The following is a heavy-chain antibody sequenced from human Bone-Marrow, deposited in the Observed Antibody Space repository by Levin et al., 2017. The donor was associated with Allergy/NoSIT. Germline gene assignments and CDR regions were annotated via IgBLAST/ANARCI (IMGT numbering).Heavy chain of an antibody. J-gene: IGHJ4*02. Sequence: GGSLRLSCAASGFSVSRYWMHWVRQAPGKGLAWVSRINEDGSKINYADSVEGRFTISRDSAKNTLYLQMNSLGVEDTAVYYCTRDTFGVDDYWGQGTMVTVSS. CDR3: TRDTFGVDDY. CDR2: INEDGSKI. CDR1: GFSVSRYW. D-gene: IGHD3-3*01. V-gene: IGHV3-74*01.